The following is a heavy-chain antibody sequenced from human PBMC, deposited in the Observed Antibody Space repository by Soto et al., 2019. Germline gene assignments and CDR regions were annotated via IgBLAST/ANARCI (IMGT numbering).Heavy chain of an antibody. CDR1: GGSVSSGSYY. CDR2: IYYSGST. D-gene: IGHD6-19*01. J-gene: IGHJ5*02. V-gene: IGHV4-61*01. CDR3: AREGGGIAVAGMFLVVRWFDP. Sequence: QVQLQESGPGLVKPSETLSLTCTVSGGSVSSGSYYWSWIRQPPGKGLEWIGYIYYSGSTNYNPSLKSRVTISVDTSKNQFSLKLSSVTAADTAVYYCAREGGGIAVAGMFLVVRWFDPWGQGTLVTVSS.